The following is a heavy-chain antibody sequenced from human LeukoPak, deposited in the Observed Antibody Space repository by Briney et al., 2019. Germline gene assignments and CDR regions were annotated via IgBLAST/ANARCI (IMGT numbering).Heavy chain of an antibody. V-gene: IGHV4-4*02. Sequence: SGTLSLTCAVSGXSISSSNGWSWVRQPPGKGLEWIGEIYHSGSTNYNPSLKSRVTMSVDRFKSQFSLKLSSVTAADTAVYYCARGVSASSFDYWGPGTLVSVSS. CDR3: ARGVSASSFDY. CDR1: GXSISSSNG. J-gene: IGHJ4*02. CDR2: IYHSGST.